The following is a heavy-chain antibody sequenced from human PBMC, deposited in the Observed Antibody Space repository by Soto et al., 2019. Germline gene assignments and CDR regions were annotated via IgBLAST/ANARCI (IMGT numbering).Heavy chain of an antibody. CDR3: ARAPTDYGGNAPGNY. D-gene: IGHD4-17*01. V-gene: IGHV3-74*01. Sequence: HPGGSLRLSCAASGFTFSSYWMHWVRQAPGKGLVWVSRINSDGSTTTYADSVKGRFTISRDNAQNTLYLQMNSLRAEDTAVYYCARAPTDYGGNAPGNYWGQGTLVTVSS. CDR1: GFTFSSYW. J-gene: IGHJ4*02. CDR2: INSDGSTT.